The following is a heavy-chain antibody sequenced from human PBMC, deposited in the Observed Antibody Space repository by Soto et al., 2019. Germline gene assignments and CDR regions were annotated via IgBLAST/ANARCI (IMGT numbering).Heavy chain of an antibody. Sequence: LSLTCAVSGFSISDTYYWGWIRQPPGKGLEWIGSMSHSGSTYYNPSLKSRVTISKDTSKNQFSLKLTSVTAADTAVYYCARALVVVVNNYFDYWGQGTLVTVSS. CDR2: MSHSGST. CDR1: GFSISDTYY. V-gene: IGHV4-38-2*01. CDR3: ARALVVVVNNYFDY. J-gene: IGHJ4*02. D-gene: IGHD3-22*01.